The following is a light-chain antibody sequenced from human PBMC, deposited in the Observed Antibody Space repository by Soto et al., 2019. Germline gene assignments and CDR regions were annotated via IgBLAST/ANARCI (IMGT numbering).Light chain of an antibody. CDR1: SSDIGNYDF. CDR3: SSYTTSGSFIL. V-gene: IGLV2-14*01. Sequence: QSVLTQPASVSGSPGQSITISCTGTSSDIGNYDFVSWYQQVPGTAPKAMIYEVSSRPSGFSNRFSGSKSGNTASLTISGLQAEDEAYYYCSSYTTSGSFILVGGGTKVTVL. CDR2: EVS. J-gene: IGLJ2*01.